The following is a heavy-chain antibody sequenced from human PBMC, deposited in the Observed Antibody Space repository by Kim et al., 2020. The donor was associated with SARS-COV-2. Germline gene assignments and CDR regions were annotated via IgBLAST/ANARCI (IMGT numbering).Heavy chain of an antibody. D-gene: IGHD2-21*01. Sequence: GSTNYIPSLESRVSISVDTSKNQFSLRLSSVTAADTAVYYCARIEVFDFDYWGQGTLVTVSS. V-gene: IGHV4-34*01. CDR2: GST. CDR3: ARIEVFDFDY. J-gene: IGHJ4*02.